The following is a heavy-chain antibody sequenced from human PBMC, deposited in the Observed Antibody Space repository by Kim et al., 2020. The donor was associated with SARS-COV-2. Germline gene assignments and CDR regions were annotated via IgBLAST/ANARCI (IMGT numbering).Heavy chain of an antibody. D-gene: IGHD3-22*01. CDR2: ISGDNGDT. V-gene: IGHV1-3*01. Sequence: ASVKVSCKTSGYTFTHYAMHWVRQAPGQRLEWMGYISGDNGDTKYSQKFQGRVTITRDTSATTAYMELSSLTSEDTAVYYCARGTGGYAGDILADWGQGT. CDR1: GYTFTHYA. J-gene: IGHJ4*02. CDR3: ARGTGGYAGDILAD.